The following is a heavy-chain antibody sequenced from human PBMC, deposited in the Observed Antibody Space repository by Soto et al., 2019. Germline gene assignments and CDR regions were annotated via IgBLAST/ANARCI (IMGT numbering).Heavy chain of an antibody. Sequence: EVQLLESGGGLVQPGGSLRLSCAASGFTFRNFAMTWARQAPGKGLEWVAGLLRSGSTTYYGVSVKGRFTISSDISAISLYLQKDTLRAEDTAVYYCAKDAISGDGIWLMDSWGQGTVVNVSS. V-gene: IGHV3-23*01. CDR3: AKDAISGDGIWLMDS. CDR1: GFTFRNFA. CDR2: LLRSGSTT. D-gene: IGHD2-21*02. J-gene: IGHJ4*02.